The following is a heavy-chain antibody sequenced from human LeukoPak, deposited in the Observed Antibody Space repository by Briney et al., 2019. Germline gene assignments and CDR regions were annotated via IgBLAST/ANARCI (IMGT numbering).Heavy chain of an antibody. J-gene: IGHJ5*02. CDR2: VSPKTGRT. Sequence: GASVLVSCTASGYTFRIHDINWVRQAPGQGLEWMGWVSPKTGRTGYAQKFQGRVYMTTNASLSTAYMELSSLRSDDTAVYFCARESERNDGWFDPWGQGTLLTVSS. V-gene: IGHV1-8*01. D-gene: IGHD1-1*01. CDR1: GYTFRIHD. CDR3: ARESERNDGWFDP.